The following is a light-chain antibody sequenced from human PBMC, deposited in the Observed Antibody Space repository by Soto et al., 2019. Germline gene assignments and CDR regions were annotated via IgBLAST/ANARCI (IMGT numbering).Light chain of an antibody. CDR3: QQYNSYSLT. CDR2: DVS. J-gene: IGKJ4*01. V-gene: IGKV1-5*01. Sequence: DIQMTQSPSTLSASVGDRVTITCRASQTLSTWLAWYQQKPGKAPKLLIYDVSTLESGVPSRFSGIGSGTEFTLTISSLQPDDFATYYFQQYNSYSLTFGGGTKVEIK. CDR1: QTLSTW.